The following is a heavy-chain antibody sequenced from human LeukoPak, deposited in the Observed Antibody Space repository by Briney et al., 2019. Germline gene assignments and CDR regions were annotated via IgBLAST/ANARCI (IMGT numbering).Heavy chain of an antibody. Sequence: GGSLRLSCAASGFTFSSYEMNWVRQAPGKGLEWVSYISSSGSTIYYADSVKGRFTISRDNSKNTLHLQMNSLRAEDTAVYHCAKRATSGKYTDYWGQGTLVTVSS. J-gene: IGHJ4*02. CDR1: GFTFSSYE. CDR2: ISSSGSTI. D-gene: IGHD6-6*01. CDR3: AKRATSGKYTDY. V-gene: IGHV3-48*03.